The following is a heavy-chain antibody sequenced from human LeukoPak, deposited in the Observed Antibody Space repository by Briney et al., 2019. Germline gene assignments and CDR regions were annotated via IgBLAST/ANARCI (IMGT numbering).Heavy chain of an antibody. CDR3: ARDKGTSYLSSFDY. V-gene: IGHV3-23*01. CDR2: IGGSGGRT. Sequence: GGSLRLSCAASGFTFSNYGMSWVRQAPGKGLEWVSGIGGSGGRTNYADSVKGRFTISRDNSKNTLYLQMRAADTAVYYCARDKGTSYLSSFDYWGQGTLVTVSS. J-gene: IGHJ4*02. CDR1: GFTFSNYG. D-gene: IGHD6-6*01.